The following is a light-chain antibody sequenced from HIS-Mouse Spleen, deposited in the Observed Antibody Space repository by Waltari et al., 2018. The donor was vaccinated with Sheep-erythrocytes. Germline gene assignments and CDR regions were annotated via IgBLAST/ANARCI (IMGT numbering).Light chain of an antibody. CDR2: WAS. Sequence: DIVMTQSPDSLAVSLGERATINCKSSQSVLYSSNNKNYLAWYQQKPGQPPKLPIYWASTRESGVPERFSGSGSGTDFTLTISSLQAEDVAVYYCQQYYSTLTFGGGTKVEIK. CDR3: QQYYSTLT. CDR1: QSVLYSSNNKNY. V-gene: IGKV4-1*01. J-gene: IGKJ4*01.